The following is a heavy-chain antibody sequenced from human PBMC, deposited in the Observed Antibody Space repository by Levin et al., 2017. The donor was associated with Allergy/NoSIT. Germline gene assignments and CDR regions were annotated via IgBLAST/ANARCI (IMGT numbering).Heavy chain of an antibody. J-gene: IGHJ4*02. V-gene: IGHV4-34*01. D-gene: IGHD3-3*01. CDR1: GGSLSEDY. CDR3: ARNGYYSIAY. CDR2: IHYSGDT. Sequence: GSLRLSCAVYGGSLSEDYWSWIRQPPGKGLDWIGEIHYSGDTNYNPSLKSRVTISLDASTNQFSLRLTSVTAADTAEYYCARNGYYSIAYWGQGALVTVSS.